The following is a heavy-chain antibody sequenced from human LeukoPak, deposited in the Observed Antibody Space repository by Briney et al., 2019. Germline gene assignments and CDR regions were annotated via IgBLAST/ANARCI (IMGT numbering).Heavy chain of an antibody. CDR3: ARALIAAAGTGYFDY. Sequence: GRSLRLSCAASGFTFSSYTMHWVRQAPGKGLEWVAVISYDGSNKYYADSVKGRFTISRDNSKNTLYLQMNSLRAEDTAVYYCARALIAAAGTGYFDYWGQGTLVTVSS. CDR1: GFTFSSYT. CDR2: ISYDGSNK. D-gene: IGHD6-13*01. J-gene: IGHJ4*02. V-gene: IGHV3-30*04.